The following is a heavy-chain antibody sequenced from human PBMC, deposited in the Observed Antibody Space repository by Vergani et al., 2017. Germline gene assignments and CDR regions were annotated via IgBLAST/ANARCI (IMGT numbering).Heavy chain of an antibody. J-gene: IGHJ6*03. D-gene: IGHD6-13*01. CDR2: IYYSGST. CDR3: ARRVVAAAEGYYYYYMDV. V-gene: IGHV4-59*01. Sequence: QVQLQESGPGLVKPSETMSLTCTVSGGSISSYYWSWIRQPPGKGLEWIGYIYYSGSTNYNPALKSRVTISVDTSKNQFSLKLSSVTAADTAVYYCARRVVAAAEGYYYYYMDVWGKGTTVTVSS. CDR1: GGSISSYY.